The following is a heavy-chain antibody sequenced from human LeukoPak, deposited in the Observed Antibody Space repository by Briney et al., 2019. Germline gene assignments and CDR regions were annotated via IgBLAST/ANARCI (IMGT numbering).Heavy chain of an antibody. J-gene: IGHJ4*02. V-gene: IGHV4-39*07. CDR1: GGSISTSRHY. CDR2: IYHSGST. D-gene: IGHD1-1*01. CDR3: ARIGNYYFDY. Sequence: SETLSLTRTVSGGSISTSRHYWGWIRQPPGKGLEWIGEIYHSGSTNYNPSLKSRVTISVDKSKNQFSLKLTSVTAADTAVYYCARIGNYYFDYWGQGTLVTASS.